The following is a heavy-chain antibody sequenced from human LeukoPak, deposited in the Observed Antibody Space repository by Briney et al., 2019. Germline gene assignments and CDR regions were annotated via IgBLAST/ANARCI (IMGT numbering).Heavy chain of an antibody. CDR2: IWYDGSNK. CDR1: GFTFSSYG. V-gene: IGHV3-33*01. J-gene: IGHJ4*02. Sequence: GSLRLSCAASGFTFSSYGMHWVRQAPGKGLEWVAVIWYDGSNKYYADSVKGRFTISRDNSKNTLYLQMNSLRAEDTAVYYCARNENSGWGYFDYWGQGTLVTVSS. D-gene: IGHD5-12*01. CDR3: ARNENSGWGYFDY.